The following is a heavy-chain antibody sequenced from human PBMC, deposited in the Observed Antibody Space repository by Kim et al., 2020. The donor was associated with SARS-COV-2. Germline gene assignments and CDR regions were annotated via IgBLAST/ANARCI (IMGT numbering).Heavy chain of an antibody. D-gene: IGHD2-15*01. CDR3: AKRKGYCSGVTCYHPIDY. CDR1: GFTVSNYG. CDR2: ISYDGNNK. J-gene: IGHJ4*02. V-gene: IGHV3-30*18. Sequence: GGSLRLSCVASGFTVSNYGMHWVRQAPGKGLEWVAVISYDGNNKNYVDSVKGRFTISRDNSRNTLYLQMNSLRAEDMAVYYCAKRKGYCSGVTCYHPIDYWGQGTLVTVSS.